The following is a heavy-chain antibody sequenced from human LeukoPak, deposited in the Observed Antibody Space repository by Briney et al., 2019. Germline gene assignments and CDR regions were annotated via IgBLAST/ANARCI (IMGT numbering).Heavy chain of an antibody. CDR3: ASSQYYYDSSGAQTHDAFDI. D-gene: IGHD3-22*01. V-gene: IGHV1-18*01. J-gene: IGHJ3*02. CDR2: ISAYNGNT. Sequence: ASVKVSCKASGYTFTSYGISWVRQAPGQGLEWMGWISAYNGNTNYAQKLQGRVTMTTDTSTSTAYMELRSLRSDDTAVYYCASSQYYYDSSGAQTHDAFDIWGQGTMVTVSS. CDR1: GYTFTSYG.